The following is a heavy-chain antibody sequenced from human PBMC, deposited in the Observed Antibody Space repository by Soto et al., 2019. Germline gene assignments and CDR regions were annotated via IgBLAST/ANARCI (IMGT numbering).Heavy chain of an antibody. CDR2: INHTGGT. CDR1: GGSVNGYY. V-gene: IGHV4-34*01. D-gene: IGHD3-3*01. CDR3: ATRIAVFGLLIPPFDP. J-gene: IGHJ5*02. Sequence: SETLSLTCAVYGGSVNGYYWNWIRQHPGKGLEWIGEINHTGGTHYNPSLKSRVIMSVDASRNRFSLRLSSVTAADTAIYYCATRIAVFGLLIPPFDPWGQESQVTVAS.